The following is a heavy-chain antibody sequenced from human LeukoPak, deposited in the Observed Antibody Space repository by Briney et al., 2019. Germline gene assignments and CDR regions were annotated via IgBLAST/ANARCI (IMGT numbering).Heavy chain of an antibody. CDR3: ARGVRGPYSSSWYYFDY. Sequence: ASVKVSCKASGYTFTSYGISWVRQAPGQGLEWMGWISAYNGNTNYAQKLQGRVTMTTDTSTSTAYMELRSLRSEDTAVYYCARGVRGPYSSSWYYFDYWGQGTLVTVSS. V-gene: IGHV1-18*01. J-gene: IGHJ4*02. CDR2: ISAYNGNT. D-gene: IGHD6-13*01. CDR1: GYTFTSYG.